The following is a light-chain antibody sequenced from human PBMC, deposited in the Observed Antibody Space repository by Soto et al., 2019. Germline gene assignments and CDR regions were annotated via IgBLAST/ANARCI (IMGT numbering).Light chain of an antibody. Sequence: EIVLTQSPGTLSLSPGERATLSCRASQSVSNNYLAWFQQKPGQAPRVLIYGASSRATGITDRFSGSGSGTDFTLTISRLESEDLAVYYCQQYDISPFTFGPGTKVDVK. CDR1: QSVSNNY. CDR3: QQYDISPFT. CDR2: GAS. J-gene: IGKJ3*01. V-gene: IGKV3-20*01.